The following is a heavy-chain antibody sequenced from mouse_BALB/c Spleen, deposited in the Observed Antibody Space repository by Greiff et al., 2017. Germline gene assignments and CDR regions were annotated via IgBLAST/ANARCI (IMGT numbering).Heavy chain of an antibody. CDR2: ISYDGSN. J-gene: IGHJ3*01. Sequence: EVKLMESGPGLVKPSQSLSLTCSVTGYSITSGYYWNWIRQFPGNKLEWMGYISYDGSNNYNPSLKNRISITRDTSKNQFFLKLNSVTTEDTATYYCARDEIYDYDVRAWFAYWGQGTLVTVSA. D-gene: IGHD2-4*01. CDR3: ARDEIYDYDVRAWFAY. V-gene: IGHV3-6*02. CDR1: GYSITSGYY.